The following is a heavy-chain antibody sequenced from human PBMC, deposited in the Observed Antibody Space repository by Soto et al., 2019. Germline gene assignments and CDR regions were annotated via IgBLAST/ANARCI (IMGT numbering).Heavy chain of an antibody. Sequence: GESLKLSCTGSGYSFTRYWIAWVRQTPGKGLEWMGIIYPGGLDPRYSPSFRGQVTISVDKSISTVYVQWSSLKASDTAMYYCARLAYGGYDYDYWGQGTLVTVSS. CDR1: GYSFTRYW. CDR2: IYPGGLDP. J-gene: IGHJ4*02. V-gene: IGHV5-51*01. D-gene: IGHD5-12*01. CDR3: ARLAYGGYDYDY.